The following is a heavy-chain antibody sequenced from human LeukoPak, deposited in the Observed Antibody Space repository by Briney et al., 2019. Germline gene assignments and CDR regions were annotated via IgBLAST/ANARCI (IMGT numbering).Heavy chain of an antibody. J-gene: IGHJ4*02. CDR2: FFYTGST. V-gene: IGHV4-39*07. CDR1: GDSIWSTSYY. D-gene: IGHD6-19*01. Sequence: SETLSLTCTVSGDSIWSTSYYWGWIRQPPGKGLEWIGSFFYTGSTNYNPSLKSRVTISLDTSKNQFSLKLSSVTAADTAVYYCATIAVAGHFDYWGQGTLVTVSS. CDR3: ATIAVAGHFDY.